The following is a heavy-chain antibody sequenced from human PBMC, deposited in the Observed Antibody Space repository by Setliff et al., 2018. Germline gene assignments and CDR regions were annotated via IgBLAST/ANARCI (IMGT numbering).Heavy chain of an antibody. CDR1: GFTFGHYN. CDR2: ISDTTNFI. Sequence: GGSLRLSCTASGFTFGHYNMNWVRQAPGKGLEWVSSISDTTNFIYYTDSVKGRFTISRDTAKNSLYLQMNSLRAEDSAVYYCASYYYGSGSSYIPPHFDYWGLGTLVTVSS. V-gene: IGHV3-21*01. CDR3: ASYYYGSGSSYIPPHFDY. J-gene: IGHJ4*02. D-gene: IGHD3-10*01.